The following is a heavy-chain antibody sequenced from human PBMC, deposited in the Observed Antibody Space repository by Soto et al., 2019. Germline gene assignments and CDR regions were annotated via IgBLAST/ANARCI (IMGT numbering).Heavy chain of an antibody. CDR3: ARLRAGDYDAFDI. J-gene: IGHJ3*02. Sequence: PGGCLRLGSAASGVSVSIYSMNGVRQDPEKGLEWVSSISSSSSYIYYAESVKGRFTISRDNAKNSLYLQMNSLRAEDTAVYYCARLRAGDYDAFDIWGQGTMVTVSS. CDR2: ISSSSSYI. V-gene: IGHV3-21*01. D-gene: IGHD4-17*01. CDR1: GVSVSIYS.